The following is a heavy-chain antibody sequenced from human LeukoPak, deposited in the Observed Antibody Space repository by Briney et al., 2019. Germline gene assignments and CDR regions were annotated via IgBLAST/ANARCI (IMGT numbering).Heavy chain of an antibody. Sequence: SEPLSLTCTVSGGSISSYYRSWIRQPPGKGLEWIGYIYYSGSTNYNPSLKSRVTISVDTSKNQFSLKLSSVTAADTAVYYCGTYYYDSSGHYYFDYWGQGTLVTVSS. J-gene: IGHJ4*02. CDR3: GTYYYDSSGHYYFDY. CDR2: IYYSGST. V-gene: IGHV4-59*01. CDR1: GGSISSYY. D-gene: IGHD3-22*01.